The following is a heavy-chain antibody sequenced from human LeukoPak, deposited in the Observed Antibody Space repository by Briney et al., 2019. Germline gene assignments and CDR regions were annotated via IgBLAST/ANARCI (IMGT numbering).Heavy chain of an antibody. CDR1: GYSISSGYY. CDR2: IYHSGST. CDR3: ASGGRHDYVWGSYRYRNYFDY. Sequence: SETLSLTCAVSGYSISSGYYWGWIRQPPGKGLEWIGSIYHSGSTYYNPSLKSRVTISVDTSKNQFSLRLSSVTAADTAVYYCASGGRHDYVWGSYRYRNYFDYWGQGTLVTVSS. D-gene: IGHD3-16*02. J-gene: IGHJ4*02. V-gene: IGHV4-38-2*01.